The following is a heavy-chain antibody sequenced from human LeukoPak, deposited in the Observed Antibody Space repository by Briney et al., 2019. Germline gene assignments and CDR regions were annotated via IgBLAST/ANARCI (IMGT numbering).Heavy chain of an antibody. V-gene: IGHV1-3*01. J-gene: IGHJ4*02. CDR3: ARGPRPIVVVPPDY. CDR1: VYTFTSYA. D-gene: IGHD3-22*01. CDR2: INAGNGNT. Sequence: ASVKVSCKASVYTFTSYAMHWVRQARGQRLEWMGWINAGNGNTKYSQKFQGGVTITRDTSASTAYMELSSLRSEDTAVYYCARGPRPIVVVPPDYWGQGTLVTVSS.